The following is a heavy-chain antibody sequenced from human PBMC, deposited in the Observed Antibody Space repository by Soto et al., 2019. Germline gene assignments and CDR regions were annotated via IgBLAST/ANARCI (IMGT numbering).Heavy chain of an antibody. J-gene: IGHJ6*02. CDR1: GGSISSGGYY. Sequence: PSETLSLTCTVSGGSISSGGYYWSWIRQHPGKGLEWIGYIYYSGSTYYNPSLKSRVTISVDTSKNQFSLKLSSVTAADTAVYYCARFCRSSTSCYEASGYYYYGMDGRGQGTTVTVSS. CDR2: IYYSGST. CDR3: ARFCRSSTSCYEASGYYYYGMDG. D-gene: IGHD2-2*01. V-gene: IGHV4-31*03.